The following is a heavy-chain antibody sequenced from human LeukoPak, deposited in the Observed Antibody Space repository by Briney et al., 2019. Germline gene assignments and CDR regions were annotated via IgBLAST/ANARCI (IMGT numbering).Heavy chain of an antibody. Sequence: GGSLRLSCAASGFTFSSYAMHWVRQAPGKGLEWVAVISYDGSNKYYADSVKGRFTISRDNSKNTLYLQMNSLRAEDTAVYYCAKDPRVGYYDSSGYLDCWGQGTLVTVSS. J-gene: IGHJ4*02. CDR2: ISYDGSNK. CDR3: AKDPRVGYYDSSGYLDC. CDR1: GFTFSSYA. V-gene: IGHV3-30*04. D-gene: IGHD3-22*01.